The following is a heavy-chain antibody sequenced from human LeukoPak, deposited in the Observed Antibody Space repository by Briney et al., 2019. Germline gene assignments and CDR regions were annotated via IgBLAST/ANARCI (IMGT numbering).Heavy chain of an antibody. CDR1: GFTVSSNY. CDR2: IYSGGST. D-gene: IGHD6-19*01. V-gene: IGHV3-66*01. J-gene: IGHJ4*02. CDR3: ARDLGVAALDN. Sequence: PGGSLRLSCAASGFTVSSNYMSWVRQAPGKGLEWVSVIYSGGSTYYADSVKGRFTISRDNAKNTLYLQMNSLRAEGTAVYYCARDLGVAALDNWGQGTLVTASS.